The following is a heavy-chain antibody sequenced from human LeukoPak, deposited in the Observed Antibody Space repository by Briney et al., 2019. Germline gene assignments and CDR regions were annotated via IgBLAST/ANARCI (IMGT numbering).Heavy chain of an antibody. CDR3: TTGPIVLMEYYYYYGMDV. D-gene: IGHD2-8*01. J-gene: IGHJ6*02. V-gene: IGHV3-15*01. CDR1: GFTFSGYE. Sequence: GGSLRLSCAASGFTFSGYEMNWVRQAPGKGLEWVGRIKSKTDGGTTDYAAPVKGRFTISRDDSKNTLYLQMNSLKTEDTAVYYCTTGPIVLMEYYYYYGMDVWGQGTTVTVSS. CDR2: IKSKTDGGTT.